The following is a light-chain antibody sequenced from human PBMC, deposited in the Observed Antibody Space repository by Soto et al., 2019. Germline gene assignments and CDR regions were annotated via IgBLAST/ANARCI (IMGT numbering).Light chain of an antibody. Sequence: IQLTQSPSCLSASVGDRVTISCRASQGISNYLAWYQQKPGKAPKLLMYAASTLQRGVPSRFSGSGSGTDFTLTISSLQSEDYAVYYCQQYNNWLSFGQGTRLEIK. CDR2: AAS. V-gene: IGKV1-9*01. J-gene: IGKJ5*01. CDR3: QQYNNWLS. CDR1: QGISNY.